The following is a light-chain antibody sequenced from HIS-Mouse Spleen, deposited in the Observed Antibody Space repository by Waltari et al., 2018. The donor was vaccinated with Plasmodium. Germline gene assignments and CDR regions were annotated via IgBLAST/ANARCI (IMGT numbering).Light chain of an antibody. CDR3: SSYTSSSTLV. CDR1: SSDVGGYNY. J-gene: IGLJ2*01. V-gene: IGLV2-14*03. Sequence: QSALTQPASVTGSPGQPNTISCTGTSSDVGGYNYVSWYQQHPGKAPKLMIYDVSNRPSGVSNRFSGSKSGNTASLTISGLQAEDEADYYCSSYTSSSTLVFGGGTKLTVL. CDR2: DVS.